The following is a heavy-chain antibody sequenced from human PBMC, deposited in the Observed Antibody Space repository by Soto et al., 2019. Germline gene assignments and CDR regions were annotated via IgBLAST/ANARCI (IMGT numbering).Heavy chain of an antibody. CDR2: IWYDGSDK. V-gene: IGHV3-33*01. Sequence: HPGGSLRLSCAASGFTFSNYGMHWVRQAPGKGLEWLAVIWYDGSDKYYAESVKGRFTISRDNSKNTPYLQMNSLRAEDTDVYYCASGRLSYSFDYWGQGTLLTVS. CDR3: ASGRLSYSFDY. CDR1: GFTFSNYG. D-gene: IGHD1-26*01. J-gene: IGHJ4*02.